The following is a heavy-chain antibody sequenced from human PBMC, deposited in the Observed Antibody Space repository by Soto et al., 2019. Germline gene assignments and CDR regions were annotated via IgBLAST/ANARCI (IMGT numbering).Heavy chain of an antibody. Sequence: QVQLQESGPGLVKPSQTLSLTCTVSGGSISSGDYYWSWIRQPPGKGLEWIGYIYYSGSTYYNPSLKGRVTISVDTSKNQFSLKLGSVTAADTAVYYCARNDYGDQKPPFPDYWGQGTLVTVSS. CDR1: GGSISSGDYY. V-gene: IGHV4-30-4*01. CDR2: IYYSGST. J-gene: IGHJ4*02. D-gene: IGHD4-17*01. CDR3: ARNDYGDQKPPFPDY.